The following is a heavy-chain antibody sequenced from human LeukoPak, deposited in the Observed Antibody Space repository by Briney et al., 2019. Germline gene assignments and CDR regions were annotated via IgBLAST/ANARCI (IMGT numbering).Heavy chain of an antibody. CDR1: GGSISTYS. Sequence: SETLSLTSTVSGGSISTYSWNWIRQPPGKGLEWIGNVYYSGSTHYNPSLRSRVTISLDMSKNQFSLRLTSVTAADTAMYYCARHGLYQDYGYWGQGTLVTVSS. CDR3: ARHGLYQDYGY. J-gene: IGHJ4*02. D-gene: IGHD3-16*01. CDR2: VYYSGST. V-gene: IGHV4-59*08.